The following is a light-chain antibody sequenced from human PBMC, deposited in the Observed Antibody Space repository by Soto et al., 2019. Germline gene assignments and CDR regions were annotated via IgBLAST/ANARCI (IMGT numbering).Light chain of an antibody. V-gene: IGKV3-15*01. CDR1: QHVDSS. J-gene: IGKJ2*01. CDR3: QQYKNWPYT. CDR2: DTS. Sequence: EIVVTQSPATLSVAPGERATLSCRASQHVDSSLAWYQQKPGQAPRLLIFDTSTRATGIPARFSGSGSGTEVSLTISSLQSEDFAVYYCQQYKNWPYTFGQGTKLEIK.